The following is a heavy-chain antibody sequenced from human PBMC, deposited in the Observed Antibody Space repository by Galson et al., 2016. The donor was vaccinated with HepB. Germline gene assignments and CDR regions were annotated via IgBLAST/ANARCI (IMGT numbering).Heavy chain of an antibody. Sequence: SLRLSCAASGFTFSIYSMRWVRQAPGKGLEWVAMISYDGNNKYYADSVKGRFTISRDNSKNTLYLQMNRLRAEDTAIYYCAELPTGSYAFAIWGQGTMVTVSS. V-gene: IGHV3-30-3*01. CDR2: ISYDGNNK. CDR3: AELPTGSYAFAI. D-gene: IGHD1-26*01. CDR1: GFTFSIYS. J-gene: IGHJ3*02.